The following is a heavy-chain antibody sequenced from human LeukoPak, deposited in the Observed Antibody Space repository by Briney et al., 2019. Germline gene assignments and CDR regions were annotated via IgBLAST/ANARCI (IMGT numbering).Heavy chain of an antibody. CDR3: ARHGSYGSFDY. V-gene: IGHV4-59*08. CDR2: IYYSGST. J-gene: IGHJ4*02. D-gene: IGHD1-26*01. Sequence: SETLSLTCTVSGGSISSYYWSWIRQPPGKGLEWIGYIYYSGSTSYNPSLKSRVTISVDTSKNQLSLKLSSVTAADTAVYYCARHGSYGSFDYWGQGTLVTVSS. CDR1: GGSISSYY.